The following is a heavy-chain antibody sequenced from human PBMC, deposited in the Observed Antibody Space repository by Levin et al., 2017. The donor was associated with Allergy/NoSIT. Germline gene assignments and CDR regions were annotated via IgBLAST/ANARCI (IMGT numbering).Heavy chain of an antibody. CDR3: ARLYYYGSGSDFDY. D-gene: IGHD3-10*01. CDR1: GGSISSYY. Sequence: PSETLSLTCTVSGGSISSYYWSWIRQPPGKGLEWMGYIYYNGSPNYNPSLKSRVTISVDTSKTQFSLKLSSVTAADTAVYYCARLYYYGSGSDFDYWGQGTLVTVSS. CDR2: IYYNGSP. J-gene: IGHJ4*02. V-gene: IGHV4-59*01.